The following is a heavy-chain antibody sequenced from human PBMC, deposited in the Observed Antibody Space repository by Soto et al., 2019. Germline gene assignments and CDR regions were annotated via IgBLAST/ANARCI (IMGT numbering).Heavy chain of an antibody. CDR2: IVVGSGNT. D-gene: IGHD5-12*01. Sequence: SVKVSSKASGFTFTSSSMQWVRHARGQRLEWIGWIVVGSGNTNYAQKFQERVTITRDMSTSTAYMELRSLRSDDTAVYYCARVERWLQFGYFDYWGQGTLVTVSS. CDR3: ARVERWLQFGYFDY. V-gene: IGHV1-58*02. CDR1: GFTFTSSS. J-gene: IGHJ4*02.